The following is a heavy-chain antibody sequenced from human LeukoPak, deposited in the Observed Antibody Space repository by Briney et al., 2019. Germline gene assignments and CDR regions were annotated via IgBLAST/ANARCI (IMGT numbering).Heavy chain of an antibody. CDR2: ISYDGSNK. CDR1: GFTFSSYA. Sequence: TGGSLRLSCAASGFTFSSYAMHWVRQAPGKGLEWVAVISYDGSNKYYADSVKGRFTISRDNSKNTLYLQMNTLRPEDTAVYYCAREHYGDVYFDYWGQGTLVTVSS. V-gene: IGHV3-30-3*01. D-gene: IGHD4-17*01. CDR3: AREHYGDVYFDY. J-gene: IGHJ4*02.